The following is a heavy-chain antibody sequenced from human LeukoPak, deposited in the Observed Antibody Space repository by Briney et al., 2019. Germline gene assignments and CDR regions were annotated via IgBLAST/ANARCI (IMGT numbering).Heavy chain of an antibody. V-gene: IGHV4-38-2*01. J-gene: IGHJ4*02. CDR3: ASGGTAVVMALTYYFDT. Sequence: ASETLSLTCAVSGYSISSGYYWGWIRQPPGKGLEWIGSIYHTGSTYYNPSLQSRVTISLDSPKNQFSLELTSVTAADTAVYYCASGGTAVVMALTYYFDTWGQGTPVTVSS. D-gene: IGHD3-22*01. CDR2: IYHTGST. CDR1: GYSISSGYY.